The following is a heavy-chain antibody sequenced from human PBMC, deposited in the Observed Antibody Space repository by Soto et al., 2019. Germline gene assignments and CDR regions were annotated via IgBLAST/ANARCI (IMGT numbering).Heavy chain of an antibody. V-gene: IGHV4-59*08. CDR3: ARTLGGNTFGPLDG. J-gene: IGHJ4*02. Sequence: SXTLSLTCSVSGDSIHNYNWNWIRRPPGKDLEWIGHVHSSGSTNYTPSLKSRVIISIDTSRNQFSLTLTSVTAADTAVYYCARTLGGNTFGPLDGWGQGTQVTVSS. CDR2: VHSSGST. CDR1: GDSIHNYN. D-gene: IGHD1-7*01.